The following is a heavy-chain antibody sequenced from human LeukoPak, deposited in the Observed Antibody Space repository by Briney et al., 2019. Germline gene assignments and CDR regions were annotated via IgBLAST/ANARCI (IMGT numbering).Heavy chain of an antibody. V-gene: IGHV1-18*01. CDR3: ARDNSVRDEAWWFNP. Sequence: ASVKVSCTASGYTFTSYGISWVRQAPGQGLEWMGWISAYNGNTNYAQKLQGRVTMTTDTSTSTAYMELRSLSSDDTAVYYCARDNSVRDEAWWFNPWGQGTLVTVSS. CDR1: GYTFTSYG. CDR2: ISAYNGNT. D-gene: IGHD5-24*01. J-gene: IGHJ5*02.